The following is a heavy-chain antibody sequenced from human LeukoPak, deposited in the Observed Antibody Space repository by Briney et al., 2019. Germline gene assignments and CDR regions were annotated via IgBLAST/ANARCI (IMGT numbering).Heavy chain of an antibody. J-gene: IGHJ6*04. V-gene: IGHV4-59*01. CDR3: ARVSSSSWPEPIRYYYYGMDV. D-gene: IGHD6-13*01. CDR1: GGSLSSYY. Sequence: PSETLSLTCTVSGGSLSSYYWSWIRQPPGKGLEWIGYIYYSGSTNYNPSLKSRVTISVDTSKNQFSLKLSSVTAADTAVYYCARVSSSSWPEPIRYYYYGMDVWGKGTTVTVSS. CDR2: IYYSGST.